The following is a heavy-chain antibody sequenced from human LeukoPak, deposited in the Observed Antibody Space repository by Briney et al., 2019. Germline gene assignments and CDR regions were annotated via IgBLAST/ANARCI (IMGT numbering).Heavy chain of an antibody. CDR2: INPNSGGT. CDR1: GYTFTGYY. J-gene: IGHJ4*02. Sequence: ASVKVSCKASGYTFTGYYMHWVRQAPGQGLEWMGWINPNSGGTNYAQKFQGRVTMTRDTSISTAYMELSRLGSDDTAVHYCAKGGRVATWWAVDYWGQGTLVTVSS. D-gene: IGHD5-12*01. CDR3: AKGGRVATWWAVDY. V-gene: IGHV1-2*02.